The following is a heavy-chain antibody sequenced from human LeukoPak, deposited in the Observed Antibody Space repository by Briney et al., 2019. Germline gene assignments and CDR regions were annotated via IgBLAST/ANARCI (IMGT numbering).Heavy chain of an antibody. V-gene: IGHV4-34*01. CDR3: ARGNEVSSGWPGVDY. CDR2: INHSGST. J-gene: IGHJ4*02. D-gene: IGHD6-19*01. Sequence: SETLTLTCAVYGGSFSGYYWSWIRQPPGKGLEWIGEINHSGSTNYNPSLKSRVTISVDTSKNQFSLKLSSVTAADTAVYYCARGNEVSSGWPGVDYWGQGTLVTVSS. CDR1: GGSFSGYY.